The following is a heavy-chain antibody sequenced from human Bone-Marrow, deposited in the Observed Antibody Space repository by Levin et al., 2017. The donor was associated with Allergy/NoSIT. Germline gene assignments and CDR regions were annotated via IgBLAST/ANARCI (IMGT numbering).Heavy chain of an antibody. Sequence: PGGSLRLSCAASGFTFSTYWMTWVRQAPGKGLEWVANINQDGSEGYYVDSVKGRFSISRDNAKNSLYLQMNSLRAEDTAVYYCARKASGEYSSGRFDPWGQGTLVTVSS. CDR2: INQDGSEG. J-gene: IGHJ5*02. V-gene: IGHV3-7*01. D-gene: IGHD6-19*01. CDR3: ARKASGEYSSGRFDP. CDR1: GFTFSTYW.